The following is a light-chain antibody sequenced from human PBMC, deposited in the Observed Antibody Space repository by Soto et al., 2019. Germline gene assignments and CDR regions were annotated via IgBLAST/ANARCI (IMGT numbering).Light chain of an antibody. CDR2: DVS. J-gene: IGLJ2*01. CDR3: RSHAKRNTLVV. CDR1: SSDVGGYNY. Sequence: QSALTQPASVSGSPGQSITISCTGTSSDVGGYNYVSWYQQHSGKSPKLMIYDVSNRPSGVSNRFSGSKSGNTASLTISGLQAEEANDYYCRSHAKRNTLVVFGGGTKLTVL. V-gene: IGLV2-14*01.